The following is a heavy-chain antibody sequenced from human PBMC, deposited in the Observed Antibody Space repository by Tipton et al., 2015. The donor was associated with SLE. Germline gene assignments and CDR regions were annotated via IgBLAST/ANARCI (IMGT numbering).Heavy chain of an antibody. CDR3: ARLAEYSVSSWFDP. D-gene: IGHD5/OR15-5a*01. Sequence: TLSLTCAVYGESFNGYFWTWIRQPPGKGLEWIAEIIHSGVTNYNPSLKSRVTLSLDTSKNQFSLKLSSVTAADTAAYYCARLAEYSVSSWFDPWGQGTLVTVSS. V-gene: IGHV4-34*12. CDR1: GESFNGYF. CDR2: IIHSGVT. J-gene: IGHJ5*02.